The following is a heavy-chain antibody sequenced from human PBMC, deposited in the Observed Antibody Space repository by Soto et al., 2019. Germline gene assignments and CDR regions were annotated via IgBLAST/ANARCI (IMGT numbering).Heavy chain of an antibody. V-gene: IGHV3-7*03. CDR2: IKQDGSEK. Sequence: GGSLRLSCAASGFTFSSYWMSWVRQAPGKGLEWVANIKQDGSEKYYVDSVKGRFTISRDNAKNSLYLQMNSLRAEDTAVYYCARAARTHYYCYYGMDVWGPGATVTISS. J-gene: IGHJ6*02. CDR3: ARAARTHYYCYYGMDV. CDR1: GFTFSSYW.